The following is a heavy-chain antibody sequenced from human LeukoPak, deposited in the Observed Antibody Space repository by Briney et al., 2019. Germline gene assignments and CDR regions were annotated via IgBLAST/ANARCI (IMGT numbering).Heavy chain of an antibody. D-gene: IGHD4-17*01. J-gene: IGHJ4*02. CDR1: GDSLSDNSHY. Sequence: SETLSLTCIVSGDSLSDNSHYWGWIRQPPGKGLEWIGSIHHSGNTFYNPSLKSRVTISIDTSKSQFSLRLNSVTAADTAVYYCARDHDYVFDYWGQGTPVTVSS. V-gene: IGHV4-39*07. CDR2: IHHSGNT. CDR3: ARDHDYVFDY.